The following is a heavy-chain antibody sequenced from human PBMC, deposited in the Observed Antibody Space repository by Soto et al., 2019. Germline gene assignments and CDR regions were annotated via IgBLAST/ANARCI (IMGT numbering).Heavy chain of an antibody. CDR1: GFTFSTYA. J-gene: IGHJ4*02. CDR2: IDNSGGIT. Sequence: EVQLLESGGGLVQPGGSLRLSCAASGFTFSTYAMSWVRQAPGKGLEWVSTIDNSGGITYYADSVKGRFTISRDNSKNTLYLQKNSLVAADTAVYYCAKGGYYAGFLFDRWGKGTLVTVSS. CDR3: AKGGYYAGFLFDR. V-gene: IGHV3-23*05. D-gene: IGHD3-22*01.